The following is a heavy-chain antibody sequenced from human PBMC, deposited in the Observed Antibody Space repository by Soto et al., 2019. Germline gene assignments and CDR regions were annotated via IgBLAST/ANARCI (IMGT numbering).Heavy chain of an antibody. D-gene: IGHD5-18*01. Sequence: QVQLVQSGAELKKPGASVNISCTASGFTFSYNLINRVRQAPGQGLAWMGWLNPDTGNTRYSETFHGRVTISRHSPASIAYLELSDLENEDTALYFCARDRHSAGPRANDAFDVWGQGTMIPVSS. CDR3: ARDRHSAGPRANDAFDV. CDR1: GFTFSYNL. CDR2: LNPDTGNT. V-gene: IGHV1-3*01. J-gene: IGHJ3*01.